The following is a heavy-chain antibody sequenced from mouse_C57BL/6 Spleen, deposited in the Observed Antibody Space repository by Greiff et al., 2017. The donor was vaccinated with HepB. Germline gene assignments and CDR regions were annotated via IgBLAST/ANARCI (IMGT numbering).Heavy chain of an antibody. V-gene: IGHV1-64*01. CDR3: AREGDYAMDY. J-gene: IGHJ4*01. CDR1: GYTFTSYW. Sequence: QVQLQQPGAELVKPGASVKLSCKASGYTFTSYWMHWVKQRPGQGLEWIGMIHPNSGSTNYNEKFKSKSTLTVDKSSSTAYMQLSSLTSEDSAVYYCAREGDYAMDYWGQGTSVTVSS. CDR2: IHPNSGST.